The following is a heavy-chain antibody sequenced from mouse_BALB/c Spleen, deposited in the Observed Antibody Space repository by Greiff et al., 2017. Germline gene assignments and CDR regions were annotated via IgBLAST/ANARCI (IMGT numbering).Heavy chain of an antibody. CDR2: ISSGSSTI. D-gene: IGHD1-1*02. CDR3: ARYSLWSQYAMDY. J-gene: IGHJ4*01. Sequence: DVQLVESGGGLVQPGGSRKLSCAASGFTFSSFGMHWVRQAPEKGLEWVAYISSGSSTIYYADTVKGRSTISRDNPKNTLFLQMTSLMSEDTAMYYCARYSLWSQYAMDYWGQGTSVTVSA. V-gene: IGHV5-17*02. CDR1: GFTFSSFG.